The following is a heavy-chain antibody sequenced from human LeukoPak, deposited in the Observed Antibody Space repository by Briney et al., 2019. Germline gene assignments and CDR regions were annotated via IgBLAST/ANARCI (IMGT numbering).Heavy chain of an antibody. J-gene: IGHJ5*02. D-gene: IGHD3-22*01. CDR2: INHSGST. Sequence: PSETLSLTCAVDGGSFSGYYWSWIRQPPGKGLEWVGEINHSGSTTYNPSLKSRVTISVDTCKNQSSLKLNSVTAADRALYYRARGYPDSGGLAIGNWFDPWGQGTLVTVSS. CDR3: ARGYPDSGGLAIGNWFDP. V-gene: IGHV4-34*01. CDR1: GGSFSGYY.